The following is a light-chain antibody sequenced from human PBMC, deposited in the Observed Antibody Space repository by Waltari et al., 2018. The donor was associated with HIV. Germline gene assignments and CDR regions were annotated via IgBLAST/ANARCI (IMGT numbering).Light chain of an antibody. J-gene: IGKJ2*01. CDR1: QGIGSH. Sequence: DIQMTQSPSSVSASIGDRVTITCRASQGIGSHVAWFQQKPGQAPTSLIYSSSRLQSGVSTRFSGGGSGTEFTLTIDSLLSEDFGNYFCQQYDTYPPTFAQGT. CDR3: QQYDTYPPT. V-gene: IGKV1-16*01. CDR2: SSS.